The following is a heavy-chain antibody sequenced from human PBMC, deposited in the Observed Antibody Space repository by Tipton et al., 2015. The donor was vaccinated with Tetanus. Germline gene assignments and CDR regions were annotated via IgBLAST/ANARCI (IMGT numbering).Heavy chain of an antibody. V-gene: IGHV3-23*03. D-gene: IGHD6-19*01. CDR2: SYSGGSYA. Sequence: SLRLSCAASGFTFDTYAMNWVRQAPGKGLEWVSVSYSGGSYAYYADSLKGRFTTSRDNSKNTLYLQMSSLRAEDAALYYCAKAPRPLPLAGTPPDDYYYMDVWGKGTTVTVSS. CDR1: GFTFDTYA. CDR3: AKAPRPLPLAGTPPDDYYYMDV. J-gene: IGHJ6*03.